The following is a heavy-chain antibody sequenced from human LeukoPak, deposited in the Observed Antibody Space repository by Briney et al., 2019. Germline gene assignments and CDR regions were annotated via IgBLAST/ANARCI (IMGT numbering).Heavy chain of an antibody. CDR3: ARQVGVDDAFDI. J-gene: IGHJ3*02. D-gene: IGHD1-26*01. Sequence: GGSLRLSCAASGFTFNSYSMNWVRQAPGKGLEWVSSITSGSSYIFSADSVKGRFTISRDNAKNSLYLQMNSLRAEDTAVYYCARQVGVDDAFDIWGQGTMVTISS. CDR2: ITSGSSYI. CDR1: GFTFNSYS. V-gene: IGHV3-21*01.